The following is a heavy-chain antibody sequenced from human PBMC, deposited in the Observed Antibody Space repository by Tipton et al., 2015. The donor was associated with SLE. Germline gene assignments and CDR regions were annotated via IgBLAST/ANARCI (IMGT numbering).Heavy chain of an antibody. CDR1: GGSFSGYY. J-gene: IGHJ3*02. CDR3: ARVSHTISAFDI. V-gene: IGHV4-59*01. Sequence: TLSLTCAVYGGSFSGYYWSWIRQPPGKGLEWIGYIYYSGSTNCNPSLKRRVTISVDTSKNQFSLKLSSVTAADTAVYYCARVSHTISAFDIWGRGTMVTVSS. D-gene: IGHD5-12*01. CDR2: IYYSGST.